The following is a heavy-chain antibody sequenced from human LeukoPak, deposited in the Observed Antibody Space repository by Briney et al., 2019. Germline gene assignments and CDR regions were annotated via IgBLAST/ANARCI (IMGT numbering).Heavy chain of an antibody. CDR1: GFTFSSYS. CDR2: IISSSSYI. J-gene: IGHJ4*02. D-gene: IGHD6-6*01. CDR3: ARGGIIAAGDY. Sequence: GGSLRLSCAASGFTFSSYSMNWVRQAPGKGLEWVSSIISSSSYIYYADSVKGRFTISRDNAKNSLYLQMNSLRAEDTAVYYCARGGIIAAGDYWGQGTLVTVSS. V-gene: IGHV3-21*01.